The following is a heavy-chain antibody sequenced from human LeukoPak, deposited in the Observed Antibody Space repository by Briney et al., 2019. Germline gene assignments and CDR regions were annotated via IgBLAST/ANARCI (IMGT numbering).Heavy chain of an antibody. Sequence: GGALRLSCAASGFTFSSYRMNWVGQAPGKGVEGGSSISSSSSYIYYADSVNGRFTISRDNAKNSLYLQMNSLRAEDTAVYYCARAKGGSGSYPYYFDYWGQGTLVTVSS. CDR3: ARAKGGSGSYPYYFDY. CDR1: GFTFSSYR. D-gene: IGHD3-10*01. V-gene: IGHV3-21*01. CDR2: ISSSSSYI. J-gene: IGHJ4*02.